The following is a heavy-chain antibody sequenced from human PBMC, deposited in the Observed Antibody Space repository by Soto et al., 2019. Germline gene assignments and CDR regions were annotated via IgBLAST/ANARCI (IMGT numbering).Heavy chain of an antibody. CDR2: IYYSGST. CDR1: GGSISSGDYY. D-gene: IGHD3-22*01. V-gene: IGHV4-30-4*01. J-gene: IGHJ5*02. Sequence: QVQLQESGPGLVKPSQTLSLPCTVSGGSISSGDYYWSWIRQPPGKGLEWIGYIYYSGSTYYNPSLNSRVTISVDTSKNQFSLKLSSVTAADTAVYYCARGRPMIVVVMSLGWFDPWGQGTLVTVSS. CDR3: ARGRPMIVVVMSLGWFDP.